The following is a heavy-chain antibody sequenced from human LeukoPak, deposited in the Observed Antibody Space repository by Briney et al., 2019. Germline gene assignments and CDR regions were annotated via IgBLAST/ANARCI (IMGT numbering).Heavy chain of an antibody. D-gene: IGHD5-24*01. J-gene: IGHJ4*02. CDR3: ARVQRWLQFGYFDY. V-gene: IGHV1-69*13. Sequence: GASVKVSCKASGGTFSSYAISWVRQAPGQGLEWMGGIIPIFGTANHAQKFQGRVTITADESTSTAYMELSSLRSEDTAVYYCARVQRWLQFGYFDYWGQGTLVTVSS. CDR2: IIPIFGTA. CDR1: GGTFSSYA.